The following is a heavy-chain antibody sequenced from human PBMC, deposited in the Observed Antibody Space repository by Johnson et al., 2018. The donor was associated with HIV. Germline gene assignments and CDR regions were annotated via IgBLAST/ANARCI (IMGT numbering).Heavy chain of an antibody. CDR3: AKGLMRGAFDI. V-gene: IGHV3-30*18. Sequence: QVQLVESGGGVVQPGRSLRLSCAASGFTFSSYGMHWVRQAPGKGLEWVAVISYDGINKYYADSVKGRFTISRDNSKNPLYLQMNSLRAEDTAVYYCAKGLMRGAFDIWGQGTMVTVSS. J-gene: IGHJ3*02. CDR2: ISYDGINK. D-gene: IGHD2-8*01. CDR1: GFTFSSYG.